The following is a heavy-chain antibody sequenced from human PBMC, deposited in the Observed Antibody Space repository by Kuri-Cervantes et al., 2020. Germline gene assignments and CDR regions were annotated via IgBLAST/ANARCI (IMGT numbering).Heavy chain of an antibody. CDR1: GDSVSSNSAA. V-gene: IGHV6-1*01. D-gene: IGHD3-10*01. CDR2: TYYRSKWYN. J-gene: IGHJ4*02. Sequence: SETLSLTCAISGDSVSSNSAAWNWIRQSPSRGLEWLGRTYYRSKWYNEYAVSVKSRIIINPDTSKNQFSLKLSSVTAADTAVYYCARHAGGSGRPQEFDYWGQGTLVTVPS. CDR3: ARHAGGSGRPQEFDY.